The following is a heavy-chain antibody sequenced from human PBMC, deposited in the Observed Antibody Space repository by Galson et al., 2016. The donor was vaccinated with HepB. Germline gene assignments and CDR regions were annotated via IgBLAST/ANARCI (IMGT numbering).Heavy chain of an antibody. CDR1: GYTFTSYG. V-gene: IGHV1-18*01. D-gene: IGHD6-19*01. J-gene: IGHJ4*02. CDR3: ARDDGISGWDAVRTMNHFDY. CDR2: ISAYSRKT. Sequence: SVKVSCKASGYTFTSYGISWVRQAPGQGLEWMGWISAYSRKTECAQEFQGRLTMTTDTSTSTAYMELTSLRSGDTAVYYCARDDGISGWDAVRTMNHFDYWGQGTLVTVSS.